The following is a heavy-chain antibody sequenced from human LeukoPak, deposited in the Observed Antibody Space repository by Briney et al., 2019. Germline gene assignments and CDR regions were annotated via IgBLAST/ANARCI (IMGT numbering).Heavy chain of an antibody. Sequence: ASVKVPCKASGYTSTSPDINWVRQATGRGLEWLGWMNPRDNTGYAQKFQGRVTITTDESTSTAYMELSSLRSEDTAVYYCARAVVPAAQGGNYYYYYYMDVWGKGTTVTVSS. CDR2: MNPRDNT. D-gene: IGHD2-2*01. J-gene: IGHJ6*03. V-gene: IGHV1-8*01. CDR1: GYTSTSPD. CDR3: ARAVVPAAQGGNYYYYYYMDV.